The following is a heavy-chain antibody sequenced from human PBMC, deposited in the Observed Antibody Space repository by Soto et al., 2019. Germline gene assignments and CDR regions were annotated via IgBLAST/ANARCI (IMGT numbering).Heavy chain of an antibody. CDR3: ARYSGTYYVY. CDR1: NGSISAYY. V-gene: IGHV4-59*01. J-gene: IGHJ4*02. D-gene: IGHD1-26*01. CDR2: IYYSGST. Sequence: QVQLQESGPGLVKPSETLSLTCSVSNGSISAYYWTWIRQPPGKGLEWIGFIYYSGSTSYNPSLKSRVTTSVDTSKNQFSPKLSSVTAADTAVYYCARYSGTYYVYWGQGTLVTVSS.